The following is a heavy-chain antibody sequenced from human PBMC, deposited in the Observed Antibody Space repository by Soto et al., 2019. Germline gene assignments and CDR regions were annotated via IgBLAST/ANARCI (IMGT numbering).Heavy chain of an antibody. V-gene: IGHV3-33*01. J-gene: IGHJ4*02. D-gene: IGHD2-15*01. CDR3: ARSGSGGSCYLN. Sequence: GGSLRLSCAASGFTFSSYGMHWVHQAPGKGLEWVAVIWYDGSNKYYADSVKGRFTISRDNSKNTLYLQMNSLRAEDTAVYYCARSGSGGSCYLNWGQGTLVTVSS. CDR1: GFTFSSYG. CDR2: IWYDGSNK.